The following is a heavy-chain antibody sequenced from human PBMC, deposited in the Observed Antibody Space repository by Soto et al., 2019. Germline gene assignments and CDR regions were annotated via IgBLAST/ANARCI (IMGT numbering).Heavy chain of an antibody. Sequence: PSETLSLTFAVSGGSFSGYCWTGIRQPPGKGLEWVGEIGHSGSATYSPSLKSRVTISVDTSNNQFSLRLSSVTAADTAVYYCARGVNCIVSSCPLGSHYGMDVWGQGTTVTVSS. J-gene: IGHJ6*02. CDR3: ARGVNCIVSSCPLGSHYGMDV. D-gene: IGHD2-15*01. CDR2: IGHSGSA. V-gene: IGHV4-34*01. CDR1: GGSFSGYC.